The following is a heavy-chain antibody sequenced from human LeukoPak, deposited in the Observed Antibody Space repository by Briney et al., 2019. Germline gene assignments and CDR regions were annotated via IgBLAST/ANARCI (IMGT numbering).Heavy chain of an antibody. D-gene: IGHD3-3*01. J-gene: IGHJ6*02. Sequence: GGSLRLSCAASGFTFDDYAMHWVRQAPGKGLEWVSGISWNSGSIGYADSVKGRFTISRDNSKNTLYLQMDSLRAEDTAVYYCAKAGIFGVVSKYYYYGMDVWGQGTTVTVSS. CDR1: GFTFDDYA. CDR2: ISWNSGSI. V-gene: IGHV3-9*01. CDR3: AKAGIFGVVSKYYYYGMDV.